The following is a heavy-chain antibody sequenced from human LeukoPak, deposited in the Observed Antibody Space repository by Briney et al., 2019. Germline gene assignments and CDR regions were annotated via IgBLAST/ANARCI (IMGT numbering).Heavy chain of an antibody. D-gene: IGHD3-22*01. Sequence: ASVKVSCKASGYTFTSYGISWVRQAPGQGLEWMGWISAYNGNTNYAQKLQGRVTMTTDTSTSTAYMELSSLRSEDTAVYYCARGRLYDSRPGLHYWGQGTLVTVSS. V-gene: IGHV1-18*01. CDR2: ISAYNGNT. J-gene: IGHJ4*02. CDR3: ARGRLYDSRPGLHY. CDR1: GYTFTSYG.